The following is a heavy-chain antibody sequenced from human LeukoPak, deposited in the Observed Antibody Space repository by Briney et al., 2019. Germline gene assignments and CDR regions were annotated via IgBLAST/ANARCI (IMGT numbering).Heavy chain of an antibody. CDR2: MYYDGSS. J-gene: IGHJ4*02. D-gene: IGHD1-26*01. V-gene: IGHV4-39*01. CDR1: GGSINSGTFY. Sequence: PSETVSLTCTVSGGSINSGTFYWGWIRQPPGKGLEWIGSMYYDGSSYYNPSLKSRVTTSVDTSKNQFSLKLTSVTAADTAVYFCARRSDSGSDDGEDYFDYWGQGTLVTVSS. CDR3: ARRSDSGSDDGEDYFDY.